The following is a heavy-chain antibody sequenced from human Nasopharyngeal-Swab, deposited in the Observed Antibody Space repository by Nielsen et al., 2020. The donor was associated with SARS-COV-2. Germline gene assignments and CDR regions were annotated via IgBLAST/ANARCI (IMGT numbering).Heavy chain of an antibody. D-gene: IGHD2-2*01. J-gene: IGHJ3*02. Sequence: GGSLRLSCAASGFTFSDYYMSWIRQAPGKGLEWVSYISSSSSYTNYADSVKGRFTISRDNAKNSLYLQMNSLRAEDTAVYYCARAIVVVPASIDAFDIWGQGTMVTVSS. CDR3: ARAIVVVPASIDAFDI. V-gene: IGHV3-11*06. CDR2: ISSSSSYT. CDR1: GFTFSDYY.